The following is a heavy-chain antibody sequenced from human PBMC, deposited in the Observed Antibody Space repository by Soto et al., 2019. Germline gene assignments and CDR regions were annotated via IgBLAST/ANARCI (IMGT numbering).Heavy chain of an antibody. V-gene: IGHV4-30-2*01. D-gene: IGHD3-22*01. Sequence: QLQLQESDSGLVRPAQTLSLTCAVSGASVSSGSYSWSWIRQPPGKGLEWIGFYFQGGDAYYNPSLESRVTISVDRSKNQFSPKLRSVTAADTAVYYCARLDYQSSGSYAFDIWGQGTTVTVSS. J-gene: IGHJ3*02. CDR3: ARLDYQSSGSYAFDI. CDR2: YFQGGDA. CDR1: GASVSSGSYS.